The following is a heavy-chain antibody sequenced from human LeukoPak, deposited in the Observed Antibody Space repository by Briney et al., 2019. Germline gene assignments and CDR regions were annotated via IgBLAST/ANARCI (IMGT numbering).Heavy chain of an antibody. J-gene: IGHJ3*02. D-gene: IGHD1-1*01. CDR3: ARSPPLWNGDAFDI. CDR2: INWNGGST. Sequence: PGGSLRLSCAASGFTFDDYGMSWVRQAPGKGLEWVSGINWNGGSTSYADSVKGRFTISRDNAKNSLYLQMNSLRAEDTAVYYCARSPPLWNGDAFDIWGQGTMVTVSS. CDR1: GFTFDDYG. V-gene: IGHV3-20*04.